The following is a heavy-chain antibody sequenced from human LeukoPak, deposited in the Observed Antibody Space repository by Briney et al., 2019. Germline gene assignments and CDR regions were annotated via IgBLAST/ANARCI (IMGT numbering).Heavy chain of an antibody. CDR1: GGTFSSYA. V-gene: IGHV1-69*13. Sequence: ASVKVSCKASGGTFSSYAISWVRQAPGQGLEWMGGIIPIFGIANYAQKFQGRVTITADESTSTAYMELSSLRSEDTAVYYCARPRSSTSPQYYYFDYWGQGTLVTVSS. D-gene: IGHD2-2*01. J-gene: IGHJ4*02. CDR3: ARPRSSTSPQYYYFDY. CDR2: IIPIFGIA.